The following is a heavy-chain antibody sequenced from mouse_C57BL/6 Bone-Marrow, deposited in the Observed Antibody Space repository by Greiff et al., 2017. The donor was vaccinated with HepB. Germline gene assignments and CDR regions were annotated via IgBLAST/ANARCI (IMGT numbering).Heavy chain of an antibody. V-gene: IGHV14-1*01. D-gene: IGHD1-1*01. CDR1: GFNIKDYY. CDR2: IDPEDGDT. CDR3: TRSTVVARGAMDY. J-gene: IGHJ4*01. Sequence: VHVKQSGAELVRPGASVKLSCTASGFNIKDYYMHWVKQRPEQGLEWIGRIDPEDGDTEYAPKFQGKATMTADTSSNTAYLQLSSLTSEDTAVYYCTRSTVVARGAMDYWGQGTSVTVSS.